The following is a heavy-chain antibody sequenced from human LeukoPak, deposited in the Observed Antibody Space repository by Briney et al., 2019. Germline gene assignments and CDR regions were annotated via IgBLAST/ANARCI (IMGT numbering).Heavy chain of an antibody. J-gene: IGHJ5*02. Sequence: GGSLRLSCAASGFTFSSYAMSWVRQAPGKGLEWVSAISGSGGSTYYADSVKGRFTISRDNSKNTLYLQMNSLRAEDTAVYYCAKAVGYCSSTSCYQNWFDPWGQGTLVTVSS. D-gene: IGHD2-2*01. V-gene: IGHV3-23*01. CDR2: ISGSGGST. CDR3: AKAVGYCSSTSCYQNWFDP. CDR1: GFTFSSYA.